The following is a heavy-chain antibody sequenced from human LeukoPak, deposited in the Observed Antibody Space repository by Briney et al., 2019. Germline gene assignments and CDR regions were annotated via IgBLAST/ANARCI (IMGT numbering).Heavy chain of an antibody. J-gene: IGHJ4*02. CDR2: ISGSGGST. V-gene: IGHV3-23*01. CDR3: AKDRGYCSSTSCSDDDY. Sequence: GGSLRLSCAASGFTFSSYALSWVRQAPGKGLEWVSAISGSGGSTYHADSVKGRFTISRDNSKSTLYLQMNSLRVEDTAVYYCAKDRGYCSSTSCSDDDYWGQGTLVTVPS. D-gene: IGHD2-2*01. CDR1: GFTFSSYA.